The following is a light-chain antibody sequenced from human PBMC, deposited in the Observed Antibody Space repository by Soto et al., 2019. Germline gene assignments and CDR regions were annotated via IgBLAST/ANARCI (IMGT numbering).Light chain of an antibody. CDR2: GAS. CDR3: QHYDNSLLT. V-gene: IGKV3-20*01. J-gene: IGKJ4*01. Sequence: IVLTQSPGTLSLSPWERATLSCRASQSLSSGYLAWYQQKPGQAPRLLIYGASTRATGIPARFSGSGSGTDFSLTISRPEPEDFAVYYCQHYDNSLLTFGGGTKVDIK. CDR1: QSLSSGY.